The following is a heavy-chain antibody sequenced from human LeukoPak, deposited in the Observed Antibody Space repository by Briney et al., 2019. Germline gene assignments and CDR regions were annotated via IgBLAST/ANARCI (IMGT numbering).Heavy chain of an antibody. CDR3: AKGGTDCGSSSCYAGGFDY. V-gene: IGHV3-11*01. Sequence: GGSLRLSCAASGFTFSDYCMSWIRQAPGKGLEWVSFISSSGSTMYYADSVKGRFTISRDNAKNSLYLQMNSLRAEDTAVYYCAKGGTDCGSSSCYAGGFDYWGQGTLVTVSS. J-gene: IGHJ4*02. CDR2: ISSSGSTM. CDR1: GFTFSDYC. D-gene: IGHD2-2*01.